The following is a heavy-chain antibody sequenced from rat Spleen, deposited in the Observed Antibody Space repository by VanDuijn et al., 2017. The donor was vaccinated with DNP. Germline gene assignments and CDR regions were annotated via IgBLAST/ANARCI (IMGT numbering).Heavy chain of an antibody. Sequence: EVQLVESGGGLVQPGRSLKLSCAASGFTFSNYGMAWVRQAPKKGLEWVASISASGGSTSYRDSVKGRFTISRDNAKDTQYLQMDSLRPEDTATYYCATGVYGGYEDWFANWGQGTLVTVSS. CDR1: GFTFSNYG. D-gene: IGHD1-11*01. CDR2: ISASGGST. CDR3: ATGVYGGYEDWFAN. J-gene: IGHJ3*01. V-gene: IGHV5S13*01.